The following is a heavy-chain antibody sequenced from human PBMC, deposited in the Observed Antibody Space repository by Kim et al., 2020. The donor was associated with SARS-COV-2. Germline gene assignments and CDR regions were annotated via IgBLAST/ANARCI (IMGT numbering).Heavy chain of an antibody. CDR3: ATDHCATTSCLGD. V-gene: IGHV3-33*01. J-gene: IGHJ4*02. D-gene: IGHD2-2*01. CDR1: GLTFSKYG. CDR2: IWHDGSKE. Sequence: GGSLRLSCVVSGLTFSKYGMHWVRQAPGKVLEWVAVIWHDGSKEYYADSVKGRFTISRDISRSTLYLQMNSLRADDTAVYYCATDHCATTSCLGDWGQGTLVTVSS.